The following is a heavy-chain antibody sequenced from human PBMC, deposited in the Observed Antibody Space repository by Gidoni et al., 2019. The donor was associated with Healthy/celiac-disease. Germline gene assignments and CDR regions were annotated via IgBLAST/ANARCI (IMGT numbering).Heavy chain of an antibody. V-gene: IGHV1-8*01. D-gene: IGHD5-18*01. Sequence: QVQLVQSGAEVKKPGASVKVSCKASGYTFTSYDINWVRQATGQGLEWMGWMNPKSGNTGYAQKFQGRVNMTRNTSISTAYMELSRLRSEDTAVYYCARGQGYSYGFDYWGQGTLVTVSA. J-gene: IGHJ4*02. CDR1: GYTFTSYD. CDR2: MNPKSGNT. CDR3: ARGQGYSYGFDY.